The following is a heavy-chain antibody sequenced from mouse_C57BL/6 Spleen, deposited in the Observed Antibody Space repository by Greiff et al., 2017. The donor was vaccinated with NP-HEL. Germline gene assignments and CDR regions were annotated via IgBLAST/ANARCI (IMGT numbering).Heavy chain of an antibody. CDR1: GYSFTGYY. J-gene: IGHJ3*01. D-gene: IGHD2-4*01. V-gene: IGHV1-42*01. Sequence: EVQLVESGPELVKPGASVKISCKTSGYSFTGYYMNWVKQSPEKSLEWIGEINPSTGGTTYNQKFKAKATLTVDKSSSTAYMQLKSLTSEDAAVYYCARDDYDPAWFAYWGQGTLVTVSA. CDR2: INPSTGGT. CDR3: ARDDYDPAWFAY.